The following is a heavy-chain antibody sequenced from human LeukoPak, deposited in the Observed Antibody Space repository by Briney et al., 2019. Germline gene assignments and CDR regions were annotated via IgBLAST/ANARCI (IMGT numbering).Heavy chain of an antibody. D-gene: IGHD3-3*02. V-gene: IGHV3-11*01. J-gene: IGHJ6*03. CDR3: ARDFSTAASFFYYMDV. CDR2: ISSSGDTI. CDR1: GFIFSDYY. Sequence: PGGSLRLSCAASGFIFSDYYMSWIRQAPGKGLEWVSYISSSGDTIFYADSVRGRFTISRENAKNSLYLQMNSLRAEDTAVYYCARDFSTAASFFYYMDVWGKGTTVTISS.